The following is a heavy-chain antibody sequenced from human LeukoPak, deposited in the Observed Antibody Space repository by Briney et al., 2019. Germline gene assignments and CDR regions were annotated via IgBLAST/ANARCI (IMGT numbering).Heavy chain of an antibody. Sequence: SETLSLTCTVSGGSISSYYWSWIRQPAGKGLDWIGRIYTSGSTNYNPSLKSRVTMSVDTSKNQFSLKLSSVTAADTAVYYCARGPFSSSWYYFDYWGQGTLVTVSS. D-gene: IGHD6-13*01. V-gene: IGHV4-4*07. CDR3: ARGPFSSSWYYFDY. CDR2: IYTSGST. CDR1: GGSISSYY. J-gene: IGHJ4*02.